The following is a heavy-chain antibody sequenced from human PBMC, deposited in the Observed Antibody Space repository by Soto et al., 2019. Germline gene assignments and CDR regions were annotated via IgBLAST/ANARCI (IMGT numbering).Heavy chain of an antibody. V-gene: IGHV1-46*01. CDR3: ARAGRYLKIFGVLPTEYYGMDV. J-gene: IGHJ6*02. D-gene: IGHD3-3*01. CDR2: INPSGGST. CDR1: GYTFTSYY. Sequence: VASVKVSCKASGYTFTSYYMHWVRQAPGQGLEWMGIINPSGGSTSYAQKFQGRVTMTRDTSTSTVYMELSSLRSEDTAVYYCARAGRYLKIFGVLPTEYYGMDVWGQGTTVTVSS.